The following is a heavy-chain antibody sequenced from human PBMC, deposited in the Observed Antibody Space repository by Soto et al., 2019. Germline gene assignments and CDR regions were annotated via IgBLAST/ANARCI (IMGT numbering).Heavy chain of an antibody. V-gene: IGHV4-31*03. CDR3: ATESGSTYGYFDY. Sequence: SETLSLTCTVSGGSISSGGYYWSWIRQHPGKGLEWIGYLSYSGSTYYNPSLKSRVTISVDASKNQFSLKLSSVTAADTAVYFCATESGSTYGYFDYWGQGTQVTVSS. D-gene: IGHD5-18*01. CDR2: LSYSGST. CDR1: GGSISSGGYY. J-gene: IGHJ4*02.